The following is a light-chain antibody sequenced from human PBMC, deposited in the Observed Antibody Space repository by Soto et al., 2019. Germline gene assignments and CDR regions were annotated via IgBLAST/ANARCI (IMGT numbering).Light chain of an antibody. CDR2: DVT. CDR3: TSYGGSNNLV. Sequence: QSALTQPPSASGSPGQSVTISCTGSSSDIGGYNYVSWYQQHPGKAPKVMIYDVTKRPSGVPDRFSGPKSGNTASLTVSGLQPEDEADYYCTSYGGSNNLVFGGGTKLTVL. V-gene: IGLV2-8*01. CDR1: SSDIGGYNY. J-gene: IGLJ2*01.